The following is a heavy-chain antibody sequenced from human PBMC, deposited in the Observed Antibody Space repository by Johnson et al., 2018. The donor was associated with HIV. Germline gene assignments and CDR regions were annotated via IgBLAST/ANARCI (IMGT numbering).Heavy chain of an antibody. CDR1: GFTFSSYA. Sequence: QVQLVESGGGLIQPGGSLRLSCAASGFTFSSYAMHWVRQAPGKGLEWVAVISYDGSNKYYADSVTGRFTISRDNSKTTLYLQMNSLRAEDTAVYYCSKDKEYSSSPGAFDIWGQGTMVTVSS. D-gene: IGHD6-6*01. J-gene: IGHJ3*02. CDR2: ISYDGSNK. CDR3: SKDKEYSSSPGAFDI. V-gene: IGHV3-30-3*01.